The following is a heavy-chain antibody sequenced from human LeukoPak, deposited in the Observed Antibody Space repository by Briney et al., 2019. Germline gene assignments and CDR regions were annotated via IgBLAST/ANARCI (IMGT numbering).Heavy chain of an antibody. D-gene: IGHD3-22*01. CDR2: INHSGST. CDR1: GGSFSGYY. CDR3: ARGPPADYYDSSGFYYVFDY. J-gene: IGHJ4*02. V-gene: IGHV4-34*01. Sequence: SETLSLTCAVYGGSFSGYYWSWIRQPPGKGLEWIGEINHSGSTNYNPSLKSRVTISVDTSKNQFSLKLSSVTAADTAVYFCARGPPADYYDSSGFYYVFDYWGQGTLVTVSS.